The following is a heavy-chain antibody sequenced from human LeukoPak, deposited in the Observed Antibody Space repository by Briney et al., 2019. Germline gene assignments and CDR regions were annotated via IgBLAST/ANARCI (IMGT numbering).Heavy chain of an antibody. Sequence: SETLSLTCAVYGGSFSGYYWSWIRQPPGKGLEWVGEINHSGSTNYNPHLKSRVTISVDTSKNQFSLKLSSVTAADTAVYYCARESYLYCSGGSCYGHYYYYYMDVWGKGTTVTVSS. CDR3: ARESYLYCSGGSCYGHYYYYYMDV. CDR2: INHSGST. V-gene: IGHV4-34*01. CDR1: GGSFSGYY. D-gene: IGHD2-15*01. J-gene: IGHJ6*03.